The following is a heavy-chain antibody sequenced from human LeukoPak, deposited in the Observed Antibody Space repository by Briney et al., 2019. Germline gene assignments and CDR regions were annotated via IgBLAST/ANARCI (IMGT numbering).Heavy chain of an antibody. Sequence: GGSLRLSCAASGFTFSSYAMSWVRQAPGKGLEWVSAISGSGGSTYYADSVKGRFTISRDNSKNTLYLQMNSLRAEDTAVYYCARDPNSLYCSGGSCYFRFDPWGQGTLVTVSS. D-gene: IGHD2-15*01. V-gene: IGHV3-23*01. CDR3: ARDPNSLYCSGGSCYFRFDP. CDR1: GFTFSSYA. J-gene: IGHJ5*02. CDR2: ISGSGGST.